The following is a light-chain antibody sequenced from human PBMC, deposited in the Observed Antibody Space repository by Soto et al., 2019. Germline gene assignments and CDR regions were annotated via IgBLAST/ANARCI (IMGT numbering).Light chain of an antibody. Sequence: QSVLTQPASVSGSPGQSITISCTGTSSDVGAYNYVSWYQQHPGKAPKLMIYDVSNRPSGVSNRFSGSKSGNTASLTISGLQAEDEADYYCNSYTSSSTLLFGGGTKLTVL. V-gene: IGLV2-14*01. CDR2: DVS. CDR1: SSDVGAYNY. J-gene: IGLJ2*01. CDR3: NSYTSSSTLL.